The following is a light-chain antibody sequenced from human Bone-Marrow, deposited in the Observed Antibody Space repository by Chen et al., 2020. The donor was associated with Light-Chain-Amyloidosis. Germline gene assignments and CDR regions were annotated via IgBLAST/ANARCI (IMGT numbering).Light chain of an antibody. J-gene: IGKJ4*01. CDR1: QTISSNY. V-gene: IGKV3-20*01. CDR2: GSS. CDR3: HQYGTSPLT. Sequence: EIVWTQSPGTLSLSPGAGANLSCRASQTISSNYLTWYQQKFGQAPRLLIYGSSTRATGIPDRFTGSGSGTDFTRTINRLEPEDFAMYYCHQYGTSPLTFGGGTKVEIK.